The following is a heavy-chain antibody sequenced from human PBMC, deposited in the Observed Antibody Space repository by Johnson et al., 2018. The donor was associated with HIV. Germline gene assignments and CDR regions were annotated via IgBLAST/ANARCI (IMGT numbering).Heavy chain of an antibody. CDR1: GFTFSSYD. CDR2: ISYDGSNK. J-gene: IGHJ3*02. CDR3: VRGEEGAFDI. Sequence: QVQLVESGGGLVQPGGSLRLSCAASGFTFSSYDMHWVRQATGKGLEWVAVISYDGSNKYYADSVKGRFTISRDNSKNTLYLQMTSLTAEDTAVFSCVRGEEGAFDIWGQGTMVTVSS. V-gene: IGHV3-30*03.